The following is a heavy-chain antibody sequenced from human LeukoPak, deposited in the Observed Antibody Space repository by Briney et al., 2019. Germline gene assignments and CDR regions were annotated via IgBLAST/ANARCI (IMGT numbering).Heavy chain of an antibody. Sequence: SETLSLTCTVSGGSISSYYWSWIRQPPGKGLERIGYIYYSGSTNYNPSLKSRVTISVDTSKNQFSLKLSSVTAADTAVYYCARTYSSSWIDYWGQGTLVTVSS. D-gene: IGHD6-13*01. J-gene: IGHJ4*02. CDR3: ARTYSSSWIDY. CDR2: IYYSGST. V-gene: IGHV4-59*08. CDR1: GGSISSYY.